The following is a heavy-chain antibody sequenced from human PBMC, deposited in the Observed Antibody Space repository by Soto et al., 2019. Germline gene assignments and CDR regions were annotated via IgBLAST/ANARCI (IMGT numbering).Heavy chain of an antibody. CDR1: GCTFTSYA. V-gene: IGHV1-3*05. CDR2: INAGNGNT. Sequence: QVQLVQSGAEEKKPGASVKVSCKASGCTFTSYAMHWVRQAPGQRLEWMGWINAGNGNTKYSQKFQGRVTITRDTSASTAYMELSSLRSEDTAVYYCARDPSYYGMDVWGQGTTVIVSS. CDR3: ARDPSYYGMDV. J-gene: IGHJ6*02.